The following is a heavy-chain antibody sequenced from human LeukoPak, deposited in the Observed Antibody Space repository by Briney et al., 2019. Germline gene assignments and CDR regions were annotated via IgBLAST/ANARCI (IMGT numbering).Heavy chain of an antibody. Sequence: QPGGSLRLSCAPSGFTFSNYWMHWVRQAPGKGLVWVSRITSDGSSTSYADSVKGRFTISRDNAKNTLYLQMNNLRAEDTAVYCCARDYRSSMDYWGQGTLVTVSS. V-gene: IGHV3-74*01. CDR2: ITSDGSST. D-gene: IGHD2-2*01. J-gene: IGHJ4*02. CDR3: ARDYRSSMDY. CDR1: GFTFSNYW.